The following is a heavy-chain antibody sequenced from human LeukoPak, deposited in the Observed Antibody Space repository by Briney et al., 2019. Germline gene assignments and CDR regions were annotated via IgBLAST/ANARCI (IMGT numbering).Heavy chain of an antibody. CDR1: GFTFSSYS. J-gene: IGHJ4*02. CDR2: ISSSSSYI. CDR3: ARSPSSGYYHDY. D-gene: IGHD3-22*01. Sequence: GGSLRLSCAASGFTFSSYSMNWVRQAPGKGLEWVSSISSSSSYIYYADSVKGRFTISRDNAKNSLYLQMNSLRAEDTAVYYCARSPSSGYYHDYGGQGTLVTVSS. V-gene: IGHV3-21*01.